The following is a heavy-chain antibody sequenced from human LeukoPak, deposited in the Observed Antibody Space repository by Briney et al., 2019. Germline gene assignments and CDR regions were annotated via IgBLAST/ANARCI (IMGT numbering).Heavy chain of an antibody. D-gene: IGHD3-10*01. CDR2: INHRGST. Sequence: SETLSLTCAVSGGSISSSNWWSWVRQPPGKGLEWIGEINHRGSTNHNPSLKSRVTISVDTSKNQFSLKLRSVTAADTAVYYCVREDMFRGAYNSYWYFDLWGRGTLVTVSS. CDR3: VREDMFRGAYNSYWYFDL. CDR1: GGSISSSNW. J-gene: IGHJ2*01. V-gene: IGHV4-4*02.